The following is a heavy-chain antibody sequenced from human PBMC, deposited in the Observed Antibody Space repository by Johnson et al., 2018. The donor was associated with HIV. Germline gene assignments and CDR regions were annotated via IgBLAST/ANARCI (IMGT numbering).Heavy chain of an antibody. CDR2: ISYDGSNK. CDR3: AACPGVEGAFEI. V-gene: IGHV3-30-3*01. Sequence: QVQLVESGGGVVQPGRSLRLSCAASGFTFSRYAMHWVRQAPGKGLEWVAVISYDGSNKYYADSVKGRFTISRDNSKNTLYLQMNSLRAEDTAVYYCAACPGVEGAFEIWGQGTMVTVSS. J-gene: IGHJ3*02. D-gene: IGHD3-3*01. CDR1: GFTFSRYA.